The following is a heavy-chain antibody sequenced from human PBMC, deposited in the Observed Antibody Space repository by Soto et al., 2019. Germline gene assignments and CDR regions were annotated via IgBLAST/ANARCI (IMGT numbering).Heavy chain of an antibody. D-gene: IGHD5-12*01. Sequence: ASVKVSCKASGYTFIDYYMHWVRQAPGQGFEWMGIINPSGGSTSYAQKFHGRVTMASDTSTSTVYMELSSLEYEDTAVYYFARGIWVATTADYYLDSWGQATLVTVSS. V-gene: IGHV1-46*01. CDR1: GYTFIDYY. J-gene: IGHJ4*02. CDR3: ARGIWVATTADYYLDS. CDR2: INPSGGST.